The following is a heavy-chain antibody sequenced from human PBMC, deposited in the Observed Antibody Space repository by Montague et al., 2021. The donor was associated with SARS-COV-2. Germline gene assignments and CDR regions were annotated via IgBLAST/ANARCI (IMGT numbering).Heavy chain of an antibody. V-gene: IGHV3-21*01. D-gene: IGHD3-3*01. CDR3: ARDARYDFWSGYYFDY. Sequence: RLSWSASGFTFSSYSMNWVRQAPGKGLEWVSSISSSSSYIYYADSVKGRFTISRDNAKNSLYLQMNSLRAEDTAVYYCARDARYDFWSGYYFDYWGQGTLVTVSS. J-gene: IGHJ4*02. CDR2: ISSSSSYI. CDR1: GFTFSSYS.